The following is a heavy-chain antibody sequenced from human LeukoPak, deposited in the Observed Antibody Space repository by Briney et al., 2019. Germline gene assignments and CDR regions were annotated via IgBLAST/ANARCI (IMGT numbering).Heavy chain of an antibody. Sequence: PGGSLRLSCAASGFTLSTYTMNWVRQAPGKGLEWVSSITSSSSHMYYADSVKGRFTISRDNAKNSLYLQMNSLRAEDTAIYYCAKESENCGADCNALNDWWGQGTQVTVSS. D-gene: IGHD2-21*02. J-gene: IGHJ4*02. CDR1: GFTLSTYT. V-gene: IGHV3-21*01. CDR3: AKESENCGADCNALNDW. CDR2: ITSSSSHM.